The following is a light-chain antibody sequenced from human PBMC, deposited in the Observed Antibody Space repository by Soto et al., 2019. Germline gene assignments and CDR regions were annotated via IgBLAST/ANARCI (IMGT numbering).Light chain of an antibody. V-gene: IGKV1-5*01. J-gene: IGKJ5*01. CDR1: QGISYS. CDR3: QQVNSYPIT. Sequence: DIQMTPSPPTLSSSVGDTITLTCRASQGISYSFAWYKQKPGKAPNLLIYDASTLESGAPSRFSGSGSGTDFTLTISSLQPEDFATYYCQQVNSYPITFGQGTRLEIK. CDR2: DAS.